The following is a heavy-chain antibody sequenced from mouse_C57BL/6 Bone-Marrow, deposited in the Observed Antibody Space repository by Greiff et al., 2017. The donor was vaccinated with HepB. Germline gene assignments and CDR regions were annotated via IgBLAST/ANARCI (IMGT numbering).Heavy chain of an antibody. J-gene: IGHJ1*03. D-gene: IGHD1-1*01. V-gene: IGHV1-81*01. CDR2: IYPRSGNT. CDR3: ASYYGSSSNWYFDV. CDR1: GYTFTSYG. Sequence: QVQLQQSGAELARPGASVKLSCKASGYTFTSYGISWVKQRTGQGLEWIGEIYPRSGNTYYNEKFKGKATLTADKSSSTAYMELRSLTSEDSAVYFCASYYGSSSNWYFDVWGTGTTVTVSS.